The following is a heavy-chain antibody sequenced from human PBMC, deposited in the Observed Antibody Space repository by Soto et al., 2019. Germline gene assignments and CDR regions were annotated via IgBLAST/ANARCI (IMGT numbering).Heavy chain of an antibody. CDR3: AGDPDSHYNDSHASSYP. Sequence: XVKVSCKASGGTFSSYAISWVRHAPGQGLEWMGGIIPIFGTANYAQKFQGRVTITADESTSTAYMELSSLRSEETAVYYCAGDPDSHYNDSHASSYPWGQGTLVTVSS. CDR1: GGTFSSYA. CDR2: IIPIFGTA. D-gene: IGHD4-4*01. V-gene: IGHV1-69*13. J-gene: IGHJ5*02.